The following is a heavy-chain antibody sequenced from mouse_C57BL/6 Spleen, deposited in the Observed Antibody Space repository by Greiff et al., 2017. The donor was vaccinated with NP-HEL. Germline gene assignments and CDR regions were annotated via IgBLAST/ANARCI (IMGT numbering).Heavy chain of an antibody. CDR2: IWWNDDK. CDR3: AQIGRDAYYSNQDAMDY. CDR1: GFSLSPSNMG. Sequence: QVQLKESGPGILQPSQTLSLTCSFSGFSLSPSNMGIGWIRQPSGKGLEWLAHIWWNDDKYYNPSLKSRLTISKDTSNNQVFLKITSVDTADTATYYGAQIGRDAYYSNQDAMDYWGQGTSVTVSS. J-gene: IGHJ4*01. V-gene: IGHV8-5*01. D-gene: IGHD2-5*01.